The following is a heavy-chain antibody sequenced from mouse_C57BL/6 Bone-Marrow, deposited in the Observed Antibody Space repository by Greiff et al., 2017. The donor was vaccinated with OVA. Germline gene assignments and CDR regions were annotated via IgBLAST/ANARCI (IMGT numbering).Heavy chain of an antibody. Sequence: EVQRVESGPVLVKPGASVKMSCKASGYTFTDYYMNWVKPSHGKSLEWIGVINPSNGGTSYNQKFKGKATLTVDKSSSTAYMERNSLTSEDSAVYYCARRWLPDWYFDVWGTGTTVTVSS. CDR2: INPSNGGT. CDR3: ARRWLPDWYFDV. D-gene: IGHD2-3*01. V-gene: IGHV1-19*01. J-gene: IGHJ1*03. CDR1: GYTFTDYY.